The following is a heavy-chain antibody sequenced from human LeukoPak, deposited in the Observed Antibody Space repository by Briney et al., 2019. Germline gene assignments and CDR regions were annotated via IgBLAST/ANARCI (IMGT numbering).Heavy chain of an antibody. J-gene: IGHJ5*02. CDR2: FEPEDGET. D-gene: IGHD3-22*01. Sequence: ASVKVSCKVSGYTLTELSMHWVRQAPAKGLEWMGGFEPEDGETIYAQKFQGRVTMTEDTSTDTAYMELSSLRSEDTAVYYCATGHYYDSSGYYLPYNWFDPWGQGTLVTVSS. CDR3: ATGHYYDSSGYYLPYNWFDP. CDR1: GYTLTELS. V-gene: IGHV1-24*01.